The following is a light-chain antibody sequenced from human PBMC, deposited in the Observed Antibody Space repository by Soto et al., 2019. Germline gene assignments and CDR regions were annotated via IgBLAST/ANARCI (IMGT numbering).Light chain of an antibody. V-gene: IGKV1-39*01. CDR3: QQANSFPPT. CDR1: QGISTY. Sequence: DIQMTQSPSSLSESAGDRVTITCRASQGISTYLNWYQQKPGKAPTLLMFTSSNLQSGVPSRFSGSGSGTDFTLTISSLQPEDFATYYCQQANSFPPTFGQGTRLEIK. CDR2: TSS. J-gene: IGKJ5*01.